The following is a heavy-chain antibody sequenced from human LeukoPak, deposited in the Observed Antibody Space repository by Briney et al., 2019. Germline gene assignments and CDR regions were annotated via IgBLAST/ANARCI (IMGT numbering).Heavy chain of an antibody. CDR2: INHSGST. Sequence: PSKTLSLTCAVYGGSFSGYYWSWIRQPPGKGLEWIGEINHSGSTNYNPSLKSRVTISVDTSKNQFSLKLSSVTAADTAVYYCARGGRVYCSSTSCYGSLAYWGQGTLVTVSS. D-gene: IGHD2-2*01. J-gene: IGHJ4*02. CDR3: ARGGRVYCSSTSCYGSLAY. CDR1: GGSFSGYY. V-gene: IGHV4-34*01.